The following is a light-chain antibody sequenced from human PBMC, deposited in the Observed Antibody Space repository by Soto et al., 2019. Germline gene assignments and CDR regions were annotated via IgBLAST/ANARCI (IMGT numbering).Light chain of an antibody. CDR3: HQRSSWPPA. J-gene: IGKJ5*01. CDR2: DAS. CDR1: QSVSRN. V-gene: IGKV3-11*01. Sequence: EIVMTQSPATLSVSPGERATLSCRASQSVSRNLAWYQQKPGQAPRLLIYDASTRATGTPARFSGSGSGTDFTLTISRLEPEDFAVYYCHQRSSWPPAFGQGTRLEIK.